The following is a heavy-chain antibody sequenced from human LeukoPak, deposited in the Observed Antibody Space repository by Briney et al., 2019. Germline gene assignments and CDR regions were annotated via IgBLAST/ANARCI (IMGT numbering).Heavy chain of an antibody. CDR1: GGTFNNSA. CDR3: ARDVHGDYGSGWFDP. Sequence: SVKVSCKTTGGTFNNSAISWVRQAPGQGLEWLGGIMPLFGTAGYAQKFQGRVTITKDESTRTVYLELTSLTSDDTAVYYCARDVHGDYGSGWFDPWGQGTLVSVSS. D-gene: IGHD4-17*01. J-gene: IGHJ5*02. CDR2: IMPLFGTA. V-gene: IGHV1-69*05.